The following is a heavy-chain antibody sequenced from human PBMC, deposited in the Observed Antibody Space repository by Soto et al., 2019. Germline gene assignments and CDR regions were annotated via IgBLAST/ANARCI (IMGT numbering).Heavy chain of an antibody. CDR2: INAGNGNT. J-gene: IGHJ4*02. D-gene: IGHD4-17*01. Sequence: QVQLVQSGAEVKKPGASVKVSCKASGYTFTSYAMHWVRQAPGQRLEWMGWINAGNGNTKYSQKFQGRVTITRDTSASTAYMELSSLRFEDTAVYYCASSFMTTVTTPWNWGQGTLVTVSS. CDR3: ASSFMTTVTTPWN. V-gene: IGHV1-3*01. CDR1: GYTFTSYA.